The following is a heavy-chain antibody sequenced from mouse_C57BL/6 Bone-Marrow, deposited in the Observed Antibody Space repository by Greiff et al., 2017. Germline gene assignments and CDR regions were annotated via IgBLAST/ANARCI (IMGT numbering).Heavy chain of an antibody. CDR2: IHPNSGST. D-gene: IGHD2-2*01. J-gene: IGHJ4*01. CDR1: GYTFTSYW. CDR3: SRLEVTTSTCGYAMYY. Sequence: QVQLQQPGAELVKPGASVKLSCKASGYTFTSYWMHWVKQRPGQGLEWIGMIHPNSGSTNYNEKFKSKATLTVDKSSSTAYMQLSSLTSVDSAFYICSRLEVTTSTCGYAMYYVGQGPSITVSS. V-gene: IGHV1-64*01.